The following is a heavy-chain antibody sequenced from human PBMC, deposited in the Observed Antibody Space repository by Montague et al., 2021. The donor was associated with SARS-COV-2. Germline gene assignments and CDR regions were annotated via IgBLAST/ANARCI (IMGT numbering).Heavy chain of an antibody. CDR3: ARDGSQYYYDSGSDY. Sequence: SETLSLTCSVSAGAIDNHYWSWIRQPPGKGLEWIGRIYTSGSTNYNPSLKSRVSISADTSNNQVSLSLSSVTAADTAVYYCARDGSQYYYDSGSDYWGQGSLVTIS. J-gene: IGHJ4*02. V-gene: IGHV4-4*08. CDR2: IYTSGST. D-gene: IGHD3-10*01. CDR1: AGAIDNHY.